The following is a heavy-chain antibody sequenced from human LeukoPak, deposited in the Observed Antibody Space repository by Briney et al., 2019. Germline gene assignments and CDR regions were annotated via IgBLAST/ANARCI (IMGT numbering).Heavy chain of an antibody. CDR2: IYHGGSP. J-gene: IGHJ1*01. Sequence: SETLSLTCTVSGYSISSGYYWGWIRQPPGEGLEWIGSIYHGGSPYYKPSLSSRATISSHTSKNQFSLKLSSVTAADTPVYYCARDLSSSWYSTAEYFQHWGQGTLVPVPS. D-gene: IGHD6-13*01. V-gene: IGHV4-38-2*02. CDR1: GYSISSGYY. CDR3: ARDLSSSWYSTAEYFQH.